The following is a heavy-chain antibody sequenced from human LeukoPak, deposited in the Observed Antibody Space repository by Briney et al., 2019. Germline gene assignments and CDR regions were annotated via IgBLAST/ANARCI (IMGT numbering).Heavy chain of an antibody. V-gene: IGHV4-59*12. CDR2: IYYSGST. CDR1: GGSISSYY. J-gene: IGHJ6*03. Sequence: SETLSLTCTVSGGSISSYYWSWIRQPPGKGLEWIGYIYYSGSTNYNPSLKSRVTISVDASKNQFSLKLSSVTAADTAVYYCARDLRGYSYGYYYYYMDVWGKGTTVTVSS. CDR3: ARDLRGYSYGYYYYYMDV. D-gene: IGHD5-18*01.